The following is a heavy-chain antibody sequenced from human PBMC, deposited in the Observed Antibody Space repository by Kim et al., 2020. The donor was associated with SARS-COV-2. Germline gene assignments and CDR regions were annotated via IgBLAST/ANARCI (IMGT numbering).Heavy chain of an antibody. Sequence: ADSVKGRFTISRDNSKNTLYLQMNSLRAEDTAVYYCAKGGYYGSGSYLDYWGQGTLVTVSS. V-gene: IGHV3-30*02. CDR3: AKGGYYGSGSYLDY. D-gene: IGHD3-10*01. J-gene: IGHJ4*02.